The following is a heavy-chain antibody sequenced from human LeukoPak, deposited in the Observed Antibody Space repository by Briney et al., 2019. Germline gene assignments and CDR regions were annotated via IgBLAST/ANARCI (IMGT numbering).Heavy chain of an antibody. Sequence: PGGSLRLSCAASGFTFSSYAMHWVRQAPGKGLEWVAVISYDGSNKYYADSVKGRFTISRDNSKNTLYLQMNSLRAEDTAVYYCARAAAGPGDYWGQGTLVTVSS. V-gene: IGHV3-30-3*01. D-gene: IGHD6-13*01. CDR1: GFTFSSYA. J-gene: IGHJ4*02. CDR3: ARAAAGPGDY. CDR2: ISYDGSNK.